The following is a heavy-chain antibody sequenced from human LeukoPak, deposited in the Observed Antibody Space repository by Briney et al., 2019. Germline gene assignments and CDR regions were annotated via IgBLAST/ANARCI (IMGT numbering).Heavy chain of an antibody. D-gene: IGHD2-15*01. Sequence: GGSLRLSCAASGFTFSNYWMQWVRQAPGKGLVWVARINSDGSITTYADSVKGRFTVSRDNAKNTLFLQMNSLRDEDTAVYYCARGGYCSGGSCYRGFDSWGQGTLVTVSS. CDR2: INSDGSIT. CDR1: GFTFSNYW. V-gene: IGHV3-74*03. J-gene: IGHJ4*02. CDR3: ARGGYCSGGSCYRGFDS.